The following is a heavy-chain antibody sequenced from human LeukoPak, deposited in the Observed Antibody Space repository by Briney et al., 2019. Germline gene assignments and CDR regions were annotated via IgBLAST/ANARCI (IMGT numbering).Heavy chain of an antibody. J-gene: IGHJ4*02. CDR1: GGSININY. D-gene: IGHD2-15*01. CDR3: TIAVGGNYFDY. V-gene: IGHV4-4*07. Sequence: SETLSLTCTVSGGSININYWSWIRQPAGKGLEWIGRIYTSGSTDYNPSLKSRVTMSVDTSKNHFSLKLSSVTAADTAVYYCTIAVGGNYFDYWGQGTLVTVSS. CDR2: IYTSGST.